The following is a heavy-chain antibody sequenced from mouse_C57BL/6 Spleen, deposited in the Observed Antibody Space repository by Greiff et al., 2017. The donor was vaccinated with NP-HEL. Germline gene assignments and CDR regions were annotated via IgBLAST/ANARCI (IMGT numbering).Heavy chain of an antibody. V-gene: IGHV5-9-1*02. D-gene: IGHD1-1*01. CDR2: ISSGGDYI. CDR3: TRESTTVVARAMDY. J-gene: IGHJ4*01. CDR1: GFTFSSYA. Sequence: EVKLVESGEGLVKPGGSLKLSCAASGFTFSSYAMSWVRQTPEKRLEWVAYISSGGDYIYYADTVKGRFTISRDNARNTLYLQMSSLKSEDTAMYYCTRESTTVVARAMDYWGQGTSVTVSS.